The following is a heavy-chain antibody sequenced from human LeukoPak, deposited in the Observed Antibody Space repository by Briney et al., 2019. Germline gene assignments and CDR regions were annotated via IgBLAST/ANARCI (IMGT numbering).Heavy chain of an antibody. CDR3: ARGKPVTGTPDYYSYGMDV. CDR1: EFTVSSTY. D-gene: IGHD1-20*01. V-gene: IGHV3-53*01. Sequence: GGSLRLSCAVSEFTVSSTYMSWVRQAPGKGLEWVSLMYIFGNTYYADSVKGRFTISRDNSKNTLYLQMNSLRAEDTALYYCARGKPVTGTPDYYSYGMDVWGQGTMVTVSS. CDR2: MYIFGNT. J-gene: IGHJ6*02.